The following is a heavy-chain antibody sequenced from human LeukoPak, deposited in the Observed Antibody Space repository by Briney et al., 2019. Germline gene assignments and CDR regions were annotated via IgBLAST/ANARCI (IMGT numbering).Heavy chain of an antibody. CDR1: XXHXDSXX. Sequence: XLTCXXSXXHXDSXXXNWVRQPPGKGMEWIGYIDNSRSTKYSPSLKSRITMSRYTSKNQFSLKLTSVTAAGTAMYYCASGAGWLIDYLGQGTLVSVSS. J-gene: IGHJ4*02. V-gene: IGHV4-4*08. CDR3: ASGAGWLIDY. CDR2: IDNSRST. D-gene: IGHD6-19*01.